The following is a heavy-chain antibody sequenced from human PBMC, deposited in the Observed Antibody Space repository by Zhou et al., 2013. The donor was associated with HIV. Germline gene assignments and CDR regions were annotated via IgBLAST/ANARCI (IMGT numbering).Heavy chain of an antibody. V-gene: IGHV3-30*02. D-gene: IGHD6-13*01. CDR2: IRDDGTTK. CDR3: AKDQYQAGFDY. CDR1: GFIFRTYG. Sequence: QVQLVESGGGVVQPGGSLRLSCAASGFIFRTYGMQWVRQAPGKGLEWVAFIRDDGTTKHYADSVKGRFTISRDNSKNILYLQMNSLRDEDRAVYYCAKDQYQAGFDYWGQGTLVTVSS. J-gene: IGHJ4*02.